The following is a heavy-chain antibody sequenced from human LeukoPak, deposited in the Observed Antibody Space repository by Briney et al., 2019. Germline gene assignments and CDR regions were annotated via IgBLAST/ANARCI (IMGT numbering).Heavy chain of an antibody. CDR3: VKDEAGSYPNWFDP. D-gene: IGHD1-26*01. CDR1: GFTFSSYA. J-gene: IGHJ5*02. V-gene: IGHV3-23*01. Sequence: GGSLRLSCAASGFTFSSYAMSWVRQAPGKGLECFLAISGSGGSTYYADSVKGRFTISRDNSKNTLYLQMNSLRAEDTAVYYCVKDEAGSYPNWFDPWGQGTLVTVSS. CDR2: ISGSGGST.